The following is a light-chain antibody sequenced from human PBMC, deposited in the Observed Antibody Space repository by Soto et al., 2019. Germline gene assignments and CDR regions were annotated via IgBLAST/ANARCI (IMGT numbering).Light chain of an antibody. CDR3: QKYTSYSWT. J-gene: IGKJ1*01. CDR2: KAS. CDR1: QSISNW. V-gene: IGKV1-5*03. Sequence: DIQMTQSPSTLSASVGDRVTITCLASQSISNWLAWYQQKPGKAPKVLIYKASTLERGVPSRFSGSGSGTAFTLTIISLQPDDFGTYYCQKYTSYSWTFGQGTKVELK.